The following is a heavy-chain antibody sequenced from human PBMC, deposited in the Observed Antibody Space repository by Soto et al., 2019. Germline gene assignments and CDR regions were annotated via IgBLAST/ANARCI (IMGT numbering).Heavy chain of an antibody. CDR2: ISSSGSTI. CDR3: ARAASDSTGYFDY. CDR1: GFTFSDYY. D-gene: IGHD1-1*01. Sequence: GESLKISCAASGFTFSDYYMSWIRQAPGKGLEWVSYISSSGSTIYYADSVKGRFTISRDNAKNSLYLQMNSLRAEDTAVYYCARAASDSTGYFDYWGQGTLVTVSS. V-gene: IGHV3-11*01. J-gene: IGHJ4*02.